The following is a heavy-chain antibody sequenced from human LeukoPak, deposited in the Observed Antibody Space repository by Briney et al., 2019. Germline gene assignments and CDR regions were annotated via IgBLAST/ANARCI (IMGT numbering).Heavy chain of an antibody. J-gene: IGHJ3*02. V-gene: IGHV3-9*01. CDR2: ISWNGGSI. CDR1: GFSFDDYA. CDR3: TRAKGGNYYDDYRNSAYDI. D-gene: IGHD3-22*01. Sequence: PGRSLRLSCAASGFSFDDYAMHWVRQGPGKGLEWVSGISWNGGSIGYADSVKGRFTISRDNAKNSLYLQMSSLRAEDTAFYYCTRAKGGNYYDDYRNSAYDIWGQGTMVTVSS.